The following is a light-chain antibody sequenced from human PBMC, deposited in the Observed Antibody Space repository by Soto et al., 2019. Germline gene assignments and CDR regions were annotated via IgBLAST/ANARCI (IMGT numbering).Light chain of an antibody. Sequence: QSVPTQPPSASGTPGQRVTITCYGDNSNIASNSVNWYQQLPGTAPKLLIYSDNRRPSGVPDRFSASKSGASAFLTISGLQSDDEADYYCSSWDGSLSGYVFGAGTKVTVL. CDR2: SDN. CDR1: NSNIASNS. J-gene: IGLJ1*01. CDR3: SSWDGSLSGYV. V-gene: IGLV1-44*01.